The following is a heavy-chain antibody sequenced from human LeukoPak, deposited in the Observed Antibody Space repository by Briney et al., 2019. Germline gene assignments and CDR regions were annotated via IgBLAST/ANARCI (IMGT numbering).Heavy chain of an antibody. D-gene: IGHD3-10*01. CDR3: ATEKIPRLGVLLKYYFDH. Sequence: ASVKVSCKASGYTFTDFYIHWVQQVPGKGLEWMGRIDPEDGETIYAETFQGRVTISTDMSVDTAYMELSSLGSDDTAVYYCATEKIPRLGVLLKYYFDHWGQGTLVTVSS. V-gene: IGHV1-69-2*01. CDR1: GYTFTDFY. CDR2: IDPEDGET. J-gene: IGHJ4*02.